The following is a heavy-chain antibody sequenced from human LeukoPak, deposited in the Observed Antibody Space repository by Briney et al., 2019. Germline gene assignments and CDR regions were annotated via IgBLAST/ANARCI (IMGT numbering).Heavy chain of an antibody. D-gene: IGHD6-19*01. CDR3: ARGIIAVAGTGTRDSNWFDP. Sequence: SETLSLTCAVYGGSFSGYYWSWIRQPPGKGLEWIGEINHSGSTNYNPSLKSRVTISVDTSKNQFSLKLSYVTAADTAVYYCARGIIAVAGTGTRDSNWFDPWGQGTLVTVSS. J-gene: IGHJ5*02. V-gene: IGHV4-34*01. CDR1: GGSFSGYY. CDR2: INHSGST.